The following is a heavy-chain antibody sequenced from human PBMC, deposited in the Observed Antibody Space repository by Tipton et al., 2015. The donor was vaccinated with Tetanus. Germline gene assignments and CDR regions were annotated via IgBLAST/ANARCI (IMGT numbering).Heavy chain of an antibody. V-gene: IGHV4-61*08. CDR2: ISYSGST. D-gene: IGHD3-3*01. Sequence: TLSLTCTVSGGSVRSGEYQWNWIRQPPGKGLEWLAYISYSGSTNSNYALKSRITISRDTSKNQISLKLTSVTAADTAVYYCARANYNLPEKGPFDSWGQGALVIVSS. J-gene: IGHJ4*02. CDR3: ARANYNLPEKGPFDS. CDR1: GGSVRSGEYQ.